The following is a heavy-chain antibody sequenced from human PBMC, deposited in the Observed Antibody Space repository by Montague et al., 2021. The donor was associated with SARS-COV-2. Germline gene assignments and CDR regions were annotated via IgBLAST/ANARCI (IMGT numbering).Heavy chain of an antibody. D-gene: IGHD5-12*01. CDR2: IYQTRRA. Sequence: TLSLTCAVSGGSISSGNSWSWIRQAPGKGLEWIGYIYQTRRAYYNPSLKSRVSISIDKSKNQFSLNVTSVTAADTALYYCARGSGNFRIDNWGLGSLVTVSS. V-gene: IGHV4-30-2*01. CDR1: GGSISSGNS. J-gene: IGHJ4*02. CDR3: ARGSGNFRIDN.